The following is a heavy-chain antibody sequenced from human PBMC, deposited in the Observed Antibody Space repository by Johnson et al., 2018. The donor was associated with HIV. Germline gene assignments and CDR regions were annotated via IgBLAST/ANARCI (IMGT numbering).Heavy chain of an antibody. V-gene: IGHV3-66*01. Sequence: MQLVESGGGVVQPGRSLRLSCAASGFTFSSYGMHWVRQAPGKGLEWVSVIYSGGSTYYADSVKGRFTISRDNSKNTLYLQMNSLRAEDTAVYYCARDLVVGDHSTPLTHAFDIWGQGTMVTVSS. J-gene: IGHJ3*02. CDR2: IYSGGST. CDR1: GFTFSSYG. D-gene: IGHD1-26*01. CDR3: ARDLVVGDHSTPLTHAFDI.